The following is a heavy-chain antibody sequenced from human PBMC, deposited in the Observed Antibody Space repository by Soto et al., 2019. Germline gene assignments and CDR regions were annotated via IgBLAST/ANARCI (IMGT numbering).Heavy chain of an antibody. Sequence: PSETLSLTCAVYGESFSAYYWNWIRQPPGKGLEWIGEISHSGSANYNPSLKSRVTISINTSRNQFSLKVSSVTAADTAVYYCARRATVVRGVIIPYYFDSGGQGALVTV. CDR1: GESFSAYY. J-gene: IGHJ4*02. CDR2: ISHSGSA. D-gene: IGHD3-10*01. CDR3: ARRATVVRGVIIPYYFDS. V-gene: IGHV4-34*01.